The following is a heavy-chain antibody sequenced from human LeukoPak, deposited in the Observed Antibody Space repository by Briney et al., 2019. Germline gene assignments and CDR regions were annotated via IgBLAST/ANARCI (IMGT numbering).Heavy chain of an antibody. V-gene: IGHV4-61*02. J-gene: IGHJ4*02. D-gene: IGHD2-15*01. CDR2: IYTSGST. CDR1: GGSISSGSYY. Sequence: SETLSLTCTVSGGSISSGSYYWSWTRQPAGKGLEWIGRIYTSGSTNYNPSLKSRVTISVDTSKNQFSLKLSSVTAADTAVYYCARGSEILDYWGQGTLVTVSS. CDR3: ARGSEILDY.